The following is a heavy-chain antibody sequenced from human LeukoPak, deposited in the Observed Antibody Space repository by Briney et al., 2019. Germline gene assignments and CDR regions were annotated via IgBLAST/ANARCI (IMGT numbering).Heavy chain of an antibody. V-gene: IGHV4-59*08. J-gene: IGHJ5*02. CDR3: ASLNCSGGSCYPNL. CDR2: IYYSGST. D-gene: IGHD2-15*01. Sequence: PSETLSLTCTVSGGPISSYYWSWIRQPPGKGLEWIGYIYYSGSTNYNPSLKSRVTISVDTSKNQFSLKLSSVTAADTAVYYCASLNCSGGSCYPNLWGQGTLVTVSS. CDR1: GGPISSYY.